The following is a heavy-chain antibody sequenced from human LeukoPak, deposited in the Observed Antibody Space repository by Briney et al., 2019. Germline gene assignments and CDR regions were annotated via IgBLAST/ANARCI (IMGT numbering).Heavy chain of an antibody. Sequence: GGSLRLSCAASGFPFNGYPMFWVRQAPGKGLEWVAYISYGEGDVLYADSVKGRFTISRDDSNNTLFLQMNSLRPEDTAVFYCARAGGAWSRTHYYYYMDVWGRGTTGTVS. CDR2: ISYGEGDV. V-gene: IGHV3-30*07. CDR3: ARAGGAWSRTHYYYYMDV. D-gene: IGHD1/OR15-1a*01. CDR1: GFPFNGYP. J-gene: IGHJ6*03.